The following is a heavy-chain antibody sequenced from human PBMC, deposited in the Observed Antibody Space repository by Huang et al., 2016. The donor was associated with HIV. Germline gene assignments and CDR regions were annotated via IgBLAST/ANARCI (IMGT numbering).Heavy chain of an antibody. CDR1: GFTVSSNY. CDR3: AAQWELRGGVDF. Sequence: EVQLVESGGGLIQPGGSLRLSCAASGFTVSSNYMSWVRQAPGKVLEWFSVIYSDDSTYFADSVKGRFTISRDNSKNTLYLQMNSLRAEDTAVYYCAAQWELRGGVDFWGQGTLVTVSS. CDR2: IYSDDST. V-gene: IGHV3-53*01. J-gene: IGHJ4*02. D-gene: IGHD1-26*01.